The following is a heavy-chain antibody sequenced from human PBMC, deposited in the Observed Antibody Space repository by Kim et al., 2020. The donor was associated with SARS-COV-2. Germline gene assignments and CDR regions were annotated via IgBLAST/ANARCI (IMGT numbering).Heavy chain of an antibody. J-gene: IGHJ4*02. CDR2: IRSKAYGGTT. CDR3: TRSIGVLLQLEDDY. Sequence: GGSLRLSCTASGFTFGDYAMSWFRQAPGKGLEWVGFIRSKAYGGTTEYAASVKGRFTISRDDSKSIAYLQMNSLKTEDTAVYYCTRSIGVLLQLEDDYWGQGTLVTVSS. CDR1: GFTFGDYA. V-gene: IGHV3-49*03. D-gene: IGHD1-1*01.